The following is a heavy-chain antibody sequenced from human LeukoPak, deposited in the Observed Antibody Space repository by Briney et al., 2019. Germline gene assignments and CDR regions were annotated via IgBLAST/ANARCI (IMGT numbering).Heavy chain of an antibody. CDR3: ARHSGSPYCSGGSCYSDWFDP. V-gene: IGHV4-59*08. D-gene: IGHD2-15*01. CDR2: IYYSGST. Sequence: SETLSLTCTVSGGSISSYYWSWIRQPPGKGLEWIGYIYYSGSTSYNPSLKSRVTISVDTSKNQFSLKLSSVTAADTAVYYCARHSGSPYCSGGSCYSDWFDPWGQGTLVTVSS. CDR1: GGSISSYY. J-gene: IGHJ5*02.